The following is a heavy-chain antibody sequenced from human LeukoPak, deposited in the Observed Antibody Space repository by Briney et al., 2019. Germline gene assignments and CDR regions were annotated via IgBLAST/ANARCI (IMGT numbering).Heavy chain of an antibody. Sequence: SETLSLTCTVSGGSISNYYWSWIRQHPGKGLEWIGYIYYSGSTYYNPSLKSRVTISVDTSKNQFSLKLSSVTAADTAVYYCARSPAYSNYDPVGYYYYYGMDVWGQGTTVTVSS. CDR1: GGSISNYY. V-gene: IGHV4-59*06. CDR2: IYYSGST. J-gene: IGHJ6*02. D-gene: IGHD4-11*01. CDR3: ARSPAYSNYDPVGYYYYYGMDV.